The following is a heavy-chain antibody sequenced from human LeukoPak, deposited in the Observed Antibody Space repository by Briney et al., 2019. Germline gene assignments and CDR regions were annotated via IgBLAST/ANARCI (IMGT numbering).Heavy chain of an antibody. D-gene: IGHD3-22*01. Sequence: SETLSLTCTVSGGSISSSSYYWGWIRQPPGKGLEWIGSIHYSGSTYYNPSLKSRVTISVDTSKNQFSLKLSSVTAADTAVYYCARLGDYYDSSGYYFRFPSSYYYGMDVWGQGTTVTVSS. CDR2: IHYSGST. CDR3: ARLGDYYDSSGYYFRFPSSYYYGMDV. CDR1: GGSISSSSYY. J-gene: IGHJ6*02. V-gene: IGHV4-39*01.